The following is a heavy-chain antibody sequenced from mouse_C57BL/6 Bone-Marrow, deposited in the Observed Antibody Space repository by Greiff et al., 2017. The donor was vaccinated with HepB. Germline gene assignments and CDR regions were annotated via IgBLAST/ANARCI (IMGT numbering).Heavy chain of an antibody. CDR2: SRNKANDYTT. V-gene: IGHV7-1*01. Sequence: EVMLVESGGGLVQPGRSLRLSCATSGFTFSDFYMEWVRQAPGKGLEWIAASRNKANDYTTEYSATVKGRFIVSRDTSQSILYLRMNALRAEDTAIYYCARDSTGTRFAYWGQGTLVTVSA. J-gene: IGHJ3*01. CDR1: GFTFSDFY. D-gene: IGHD4-1*01. CDR3: ARDSTGTRFAY.